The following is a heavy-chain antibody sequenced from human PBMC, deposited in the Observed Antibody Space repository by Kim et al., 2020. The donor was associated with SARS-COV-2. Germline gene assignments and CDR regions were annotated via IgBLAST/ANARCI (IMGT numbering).Heavy chain of an antibody. CDR3: ARDPIVDIVATESWRGGLFDY. J-gene: IGHJ4*02. CDR1: GFTFSSYS. V-gene: IGHV3-48*04. D-gene: IGHD5-12*01. Sequence: GGSLRLSCAASGFTFSSYSMNWVRQAPGKGLEWVSYISSSSSTIYYADSVKGRFTISRDNAKNSLYLQMNSLRAEDTAVYYCARDPIVDIVATESWRGGLFDYWGQGTLVTVSS. CDR2: ISSSSSTI.